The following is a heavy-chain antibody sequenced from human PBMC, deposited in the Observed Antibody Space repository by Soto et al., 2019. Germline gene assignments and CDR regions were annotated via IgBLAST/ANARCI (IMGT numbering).Heavy chain of an antibody. CDR3: ARGNCSGGSCYPTYYYYYGMDV. CDR1: GGTFSSYA. CDR2: IIPIFGTA. Sequence: SVKVSCKASGGTFSSYAISWVRQAPGQGLEWMGGIIPIFGTANYAQKFQGRVTITADESTSTAYMELSSLRSEDTAVYYCARGNCSGGSCYPTYYYYYGMDVWGQGTTVTV. J-gene: IGHJ6*02. V-gene: IGHV1-69*13. D-gene: IGHD2-15*01.